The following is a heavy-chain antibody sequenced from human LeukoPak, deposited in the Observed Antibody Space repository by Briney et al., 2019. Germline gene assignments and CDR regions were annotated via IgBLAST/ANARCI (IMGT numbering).Heavy chain of an antibody. J-gene: IGHJ4*02. CDR2: IYPGYSDT. CDR1: GYSFTSYL. CDR3: ARQEWSGYSGYDLYYFDY. D-gene: IGHD5-12*01. V-gene: IGHV5-51*01. Sequence: GDSLKNSCKGSGYSFTSYLIGWVRQMPGKGLEGMGIIYPGYSDTRYSPSFQGQVTISADKFISTAYLQWSSLKASDTAMYYCARQEWSGYSGYDLYYFDYWGQGTLVTVSS.